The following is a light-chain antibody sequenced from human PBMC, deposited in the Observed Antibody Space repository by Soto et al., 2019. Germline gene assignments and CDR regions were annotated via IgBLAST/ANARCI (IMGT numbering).Light chain of an antibody. J-gene: IGKJ4*01. V-gene: IGKV1-39*01. Sequence: DIQMTQSPSSLSASVGDRVTITCRASQSINSYLNWYQQKPGKAPKLLIYAASSLRSGVPSRFSGSGLGTDFTLTISSLQPEDLATYYCQQSYSTPRPFGGGTKVRSN. CDR2: AAS. CDR3: QQSYSTPRP. CDR1: QSINSY.